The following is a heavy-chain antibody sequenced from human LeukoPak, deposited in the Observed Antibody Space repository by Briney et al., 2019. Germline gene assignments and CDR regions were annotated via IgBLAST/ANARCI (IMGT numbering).Heavy chain of an antibody. CDR1: GGSFSGYY. V-gene: IGHV4-34*01. CDR3: ARALWDYGDYVSVY. CDR2: INHSGST. D-gene: IGHD4-17*01. Sequence: SETLSLTCAVYGGSFSGYYWSWIRQPPGKGLEWIGEINHSGSTNYNPSLKSRVTISVDTSKNQFSLKLSSVTAADTAVYYCARALWDYGDYVSVYWGQGTLATVSS. J-gene: IGHJ4*02.